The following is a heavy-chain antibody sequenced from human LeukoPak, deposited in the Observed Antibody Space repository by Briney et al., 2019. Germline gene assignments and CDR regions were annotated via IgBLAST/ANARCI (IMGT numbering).Heavy chain of an antibody. Sequence: GESLKISCKGSGYSFTSYWIGWVRQMPGKGLEWMGIIYPGDSDTRYSPSFQGKVTISADKSISTAYLQWSGLKASDTAMYYCARYNDDGIAAPGNSRGFDYWGQGTLVTVSS. CDR1: GYSFTSYW. CDR3: ARYNDDGIAAPGNSRGFDY. D-gene: IGHD6-13*01. CDR2: IYPGDSDT. V-gene: IGHV5-51*01. J-gene: IGHJ4*02.